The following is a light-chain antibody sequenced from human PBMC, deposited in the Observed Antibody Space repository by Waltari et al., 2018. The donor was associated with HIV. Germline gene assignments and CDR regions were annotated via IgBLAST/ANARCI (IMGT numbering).Light chain of an antibody. CDR3: QSADSSGTYRV. CDR1: ALPKQY. J-gene: IGLJ3*02. Sequence: SYELTQPPSVSVSPGQTARITCSGDALPKQYAYWYQQKPGQAPVLVIYKDSERPSGIPERVSGSSSGTPVTLTISGVQAEDEADYYCQSADSSGTYRVFGGGTKLTVL. CDR2: KDS. V-gene: IGLV3-25*03.